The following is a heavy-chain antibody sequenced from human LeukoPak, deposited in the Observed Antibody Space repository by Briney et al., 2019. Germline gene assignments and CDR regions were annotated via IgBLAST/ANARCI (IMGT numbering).Heavy chain of an antibody. Sequence: PSETLSLTCTVSGGSISSSSYYWGWIRQPPGKGLEGIGSIYYSGSTYYNPSLKSRVTISVDTSKNQFSLKLSSVTAADTAVYYCARLQIQLWRAWGQGTLVTVSS. CDR1: GGSISSSSYY. V-gene: IGHV4-39*01. D-gene: IGHD5-18*01. CDR2: IYYSGST. CDR3: ARLQIQLWRA. J-gene: IGHJ5*02.